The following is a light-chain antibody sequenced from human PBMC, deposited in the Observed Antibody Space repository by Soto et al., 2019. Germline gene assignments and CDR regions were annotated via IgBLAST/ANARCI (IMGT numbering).Light chain of an antibody. Sequence: EVVLTPSPGTLSLSPVERVTILCLASQSVSSTSLAWYQQKPGQTPRLLIYGASSRATGTPDRISGGGSGTHFTLTISRLEPEDFAVYYCQHYVTSSITFGQGTRLEIK. CDR3: QHYVTSSIT. CDR2: GAS. CDR1: QSVSSTS. J-gene: IGKJ5*01. V-gene: IGKV3-20*01.